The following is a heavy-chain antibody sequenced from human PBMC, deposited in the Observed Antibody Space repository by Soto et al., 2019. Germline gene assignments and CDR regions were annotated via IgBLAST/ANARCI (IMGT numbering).Heavy chain of an antibody. J-gene: IGHJ4*02. CDR2: IYYSGST. V-gene: IGHV4-61*01. CDR3: ARVGWEDDSSGSFDY. D-gene: IGHD3-22*01. CDR1: GGSVSSGSYY. Sequence: QVQLQESGPGLVKPSETLSLTCTVSGGSVSSGSYYWSWIRQPPGKGLEWIGYIYYSGSTNYNPSRKRRVTTSVDTSKNQFSLKLSSVTAADTAVYYCARVGWEDDSSGSFDYWGQGTLVTVSS.